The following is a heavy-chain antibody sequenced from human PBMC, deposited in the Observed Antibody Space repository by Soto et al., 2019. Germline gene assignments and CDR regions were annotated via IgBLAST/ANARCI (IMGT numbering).Heavy chain of an antibody. CDR1: GFTFSSYA. J-gene: IGHJ6*02. Sequence: GGSLRLSCAASGFTFSSYAMHWVRQAPGKGLEWVAVISYDGSNKYYADSVKGRFTISRDNSKNTLYLQMNSLRAEDTAVYYCASVTYSCGLPAGMDVWGQGTTVTVSS. CDR3: ASVTYSCGLPAGMDV. V-gene: IGHV3-30-3*01. D-gene: IGHD5-18*01. CDR2: ISYDGSNK.